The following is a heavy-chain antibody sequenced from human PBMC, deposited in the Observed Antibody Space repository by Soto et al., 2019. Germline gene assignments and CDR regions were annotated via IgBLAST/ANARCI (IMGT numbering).Heavy chain of an antibody. CDR3: ARRGSGSYCDY. CDR1: GFTFSSYA. V-gene: IGHV3-23*01. CDR2: ISGSGGST. J-gene: IGHJ4*02. Sequence: EVQLLESGGGLVQPGGSLRLSCAASGFTFSSYAMRWVRQAPVKGLEWVSAISGSGGSTYYADSVKGRFTISRDNTKNTLYMQMNSLRAEETAVYYCARRGSGSYCDYWGQGTLVTVSS. D-gene: IGHD1-26*01.